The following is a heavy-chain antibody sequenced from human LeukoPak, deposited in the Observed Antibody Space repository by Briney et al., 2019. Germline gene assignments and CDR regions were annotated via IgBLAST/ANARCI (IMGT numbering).Heavy chain of an antibody. CDR2: ISDRSSTI. J-gene: IGHJ6*03. CDR3: ARVRGPTLKTCYMDV. V-gene: IGHV3-48*04. CDR1: GFTFTEYG. Sequence: GGSLRLSCAASGFTFTEYGIIWVRLAPGKGLEWVSFISDISDRSSTIHYADSVKGRFTISRDNAERSVYLQMNSLRADDTAVYYCARVRGPTLKTCYMDVWGTGTTVAVSS. D-gene: IGHD3-10*01.